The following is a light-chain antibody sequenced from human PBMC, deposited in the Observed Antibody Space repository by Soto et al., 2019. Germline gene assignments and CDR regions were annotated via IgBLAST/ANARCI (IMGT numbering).Light chain of an antibody. J-gene: IGKJ5*01. CDR3: QQYYSYPIT. V-gene: IGKV1-8*01. Sequence: AIRMTQSPSSFSASTGDRVTITCRASQGISSYLAWYQQKPGKAPKLLIYAASTLQSGVPSRFRGSGSGTDFTLTISCLQSEDFATYYGQQYYSYPITFGQGTRLEIK. CDR1: QGISSY. CDR2: AAS.